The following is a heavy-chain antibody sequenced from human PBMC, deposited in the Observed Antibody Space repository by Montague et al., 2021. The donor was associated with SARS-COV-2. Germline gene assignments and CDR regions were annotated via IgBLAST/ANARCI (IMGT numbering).Heavy chain of an antibody. CDR2: INTDGTIT. CDR1: GFTFSSHW. D-gene: IGHD3-9*01. Sequence: SLRLSCAASGFTFSSHWMHWVRQLPGKGLLWVSRINTDGTITNYADSVKGRFTISRDNAKNSMYLQMNSLRVEDTAVYYCATDRTVAPGYGSDPWGQGTLVTVSS. V-gene: IGHV3-74*01. CDR3: ATDRTVAPGYGSDP. J-gene: IGHJ5*02.